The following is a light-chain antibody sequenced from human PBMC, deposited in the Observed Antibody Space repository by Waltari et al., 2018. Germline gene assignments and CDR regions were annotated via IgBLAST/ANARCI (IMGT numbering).Light chain of an antibody. CDR3: MQGTHWPRT. CDR2: TVS. J-gene: IGKJ1*01. V-gene: IGKV2-30*02. Sequence: DVVLTQSPLSLPVTFGQPASIPCRSSQSLLHSNGNTYLIWFQQRPGQSPRRLIYTVSNRDSGVPDRFSGSGSGTDFTLKISRVEAEDVGVYYCMQGTHWPRTFGQGTKVEIK. CDR1: QSLLHSNGNTY.